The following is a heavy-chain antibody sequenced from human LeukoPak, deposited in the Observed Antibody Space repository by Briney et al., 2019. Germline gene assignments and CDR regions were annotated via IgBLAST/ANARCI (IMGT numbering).Heavy chain of an antibody. V-gene: IGHV3-30*02. J-gene: IGHJ4*02. CDR3: AKDLYDSPFDY. Sequence: GGSLRLSCAASGFTFSNYGMHWVRQAPGKGLEGVAFIRYDGSKKYYVDSVKGRFTISRDNSKNTLYLQMNSLRAEDTAVYYCAKDLYDSPFDYWGQGTLVTVSS. CDR1: GFTFSNYG. D-gene: IGHD3-22*01. CDR2: IRYDGSKK.